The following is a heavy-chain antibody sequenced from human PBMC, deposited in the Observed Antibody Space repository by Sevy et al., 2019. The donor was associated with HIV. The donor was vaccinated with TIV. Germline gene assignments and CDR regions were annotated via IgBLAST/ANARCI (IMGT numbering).Heavy chain of an antibody. Sequence: GGSLRLSCAASGFTFSAYWMSWVRQAPGKGLEWVASMKEDGSEKYYVDSVKGRFTISRDNAKNSLYLQMSSLRAEDTAVYYCVREGVGGFYYSLDTWGQGTLVTVSS. CDR1: GFTFSAYW. CDR2: MKEDGSEK. V-gene: IGHV3-7*01. D-gene: IGHD2-8*01. CDR3: VREGVGGFYYSLDT. J-gene: IGHJ5*02.